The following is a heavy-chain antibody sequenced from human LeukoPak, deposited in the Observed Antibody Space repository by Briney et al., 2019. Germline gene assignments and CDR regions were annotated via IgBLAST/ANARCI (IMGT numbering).Heavy chain of an antibody. Sequence: ASVKVSCKASGGTFSSYAISWVRQAPGQGLEWMGGIIPIFGTANYAQKFQGRVTITADESTSTAYMELSSLRSEDTAVYYCAAGDFDWLGYGMDVWGQGTTVTVSS. V-gene: IGHV1-69*13. J-gene: IGHJ6*02. CDR1: GGTFSSYA. CDR2: IIPIFGTA. D-gene: IGHD3-9*01. CDR3: AAGDFDWLGYGMDV.